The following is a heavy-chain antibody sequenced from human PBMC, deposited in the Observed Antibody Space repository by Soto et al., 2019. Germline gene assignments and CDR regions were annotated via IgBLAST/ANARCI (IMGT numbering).Heavy chain of an antibody. Sequence: QMQLVESGGGVVQPGRSLRLSCAASGFTFSNYGMHWVRQAPGKGLEWVSLILNDGSEDFYRDSVKGRFTICRDNSRNSLYLQMNSLRDDDTALYYCVRDDDFGPNALDLWGQGTMVSVSS. J-gene: IGHJ3*01. CDR1: GFTFSNYG. CDR2: ILNDGSED. D-gene: IGHD1-1*01. V-gene: IGHV3-33*01. CDR3: VRDDDFGPNALDL.